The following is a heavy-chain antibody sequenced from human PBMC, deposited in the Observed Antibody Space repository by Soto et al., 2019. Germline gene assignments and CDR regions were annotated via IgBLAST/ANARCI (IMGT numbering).Heavy chain of an antibody. V-gene: IGHV3-23*01. CDR1: GFTFSSYA. J-gene: IGHJ4*02. Sequence: GSLRLSFAASGFTFSSYAMSWVRQAPGKGLEWVSAISGSGGSTYYADSVKGRFTISRDNSKNTLYLQMNSLRAEDTAVYYCAKKSTVTTRSQKFVYWGQGTLVTVSS. CDR2: ISGSGGST. D-gene: IGHD4-17*01. CDR3: AKKSTVTTRSQKFVY.